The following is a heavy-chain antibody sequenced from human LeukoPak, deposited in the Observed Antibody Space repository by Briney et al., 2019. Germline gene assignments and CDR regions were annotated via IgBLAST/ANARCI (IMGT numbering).Heavy chain of an antibody. CDR3: ARDQDINRGFFQPGGY. D-gene: IGHD1-14*01. CDR1: EFTFSSYS. Sequence: GGSLRLSCAASEFTFSSYSMNWVRQAPGKGLEWVSSISSSSSYIYYADSMKGRFTISRDNAKNSLYLQMNSLRAEDTAVYYCARDQDINRGFFQPGGYWGQGTLVTVSS. V-gene: IGHV3-21*04. CDR2: ISSSSSYI. J-gene: IGHJ4*02.